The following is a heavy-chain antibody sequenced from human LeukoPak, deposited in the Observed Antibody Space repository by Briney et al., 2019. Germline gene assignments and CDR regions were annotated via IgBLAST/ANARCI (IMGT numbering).Heavy chain of an antibody. CDR2: IYSGGST. CDR1: GFTVSSNY. CDR3: ARDLVTSITMVRGAGMDV. D-gene: IGHD3-10*01. Sequence: PGGSLRLSCAASGFTVSSNYMRWVRQAPGKGLEWVSVIYSGGSTHYADSVKGRFTISRDNSKNTLYLQMNSLRAEDTAVYYCARDLVTSITMVRGAGMDVWGQGTTVTVSS. J-gene: IGHJ6*02. V-gene: IGHV3-53*01.